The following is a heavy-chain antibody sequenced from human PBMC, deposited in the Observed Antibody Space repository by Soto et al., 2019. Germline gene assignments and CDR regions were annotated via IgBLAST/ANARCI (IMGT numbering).Heavy chain of an antibody. V-gene: IGHV4-34*01. J-gene: IGHJ4*02. Sequence: QVQLQQWGAGLLKPSETLSLTCAVYGGSFSGCYWSWIRQPPGKWLEWIGEINHSGSTNYNPSLKSRVTISVDTSKNQFSLKLSSVTAADTAVYYCATGNSSSHLTFDYWGQGTLVTVSS. CDR1: GGSFSGCY. CDR2: INHSGST. D-gene: IGHD6-6*01. CDR3: ATGNSSSHLTFDY.